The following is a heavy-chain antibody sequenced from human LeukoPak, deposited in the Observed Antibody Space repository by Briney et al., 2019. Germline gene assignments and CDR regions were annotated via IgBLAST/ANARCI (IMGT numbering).Heavy chain of an antibody. CDR1: GFSFKSYG. Sequence: GGSLRLSCAASGFSFKSYGMHWVRQAPGKGLEWVAVIWYDGSNKYYADSVKDRFTISRDNSKNTLYLQMNSLRAEDTAVYYCARGNTAMVTWGQGTLVTVSS. CDR2: IWYDGSNK. J-gene: IGHJ4*02. D-gene: IGHD5-18*01. V-gene: IGHV3-33*01. CDR3: ARGNTAMVT.